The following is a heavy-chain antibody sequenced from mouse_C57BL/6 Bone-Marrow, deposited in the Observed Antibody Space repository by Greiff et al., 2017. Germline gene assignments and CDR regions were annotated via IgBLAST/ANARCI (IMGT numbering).Heavy chain of an antibody. Sequence: QVQLKESDAELVKPGASVTISCKVSGYTFTDHTIHWMKQRPEQGLEWIGYIYPRDGSTKYHEKFKGKATLTANKSSSTAYMQLNLLTSEYSAVYFCARPRTGTGYFDYWGQGTTLTVSS. CDR2: IYPRDGST. CDR1: GYTFTDHT. CDR3: ARPRTGTGYFDY. J-gene: IGHJ2*01. V-gene: IGHV1-78*01. D-gene: IGHD4-1*01.